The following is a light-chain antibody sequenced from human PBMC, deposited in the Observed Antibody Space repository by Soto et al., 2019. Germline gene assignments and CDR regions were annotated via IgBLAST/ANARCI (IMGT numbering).Light chain of an antibody. V-gene: IGLV3-21*02. CDR3: QVWDMRNFYV. CDR1: NVGSKN. J-gene: IGLJ1*01. Sequence: SYELTQPPSVSVAPGQAARITCGGNNVGSKNVHWYQQKPGQAPVLVVHNDSDRPSGIPERFSGSNSGNTATLTISRVEAGDEADYYCQVWDMRNFYVFXTGTKVTVL. CDR2: NDS.